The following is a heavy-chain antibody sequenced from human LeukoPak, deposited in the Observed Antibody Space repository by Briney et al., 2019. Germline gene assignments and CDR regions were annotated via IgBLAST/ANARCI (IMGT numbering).Heavy chain of an antibody. V-gene: IGHV1-18*01. CDR3: ASSPIPLGEWLLFRFVY. J-gene: IGHJ4*02. CDR1: GYTFTSYG. D-gene: IGHD3-3*01. CDR2: ISSFNGKT. Sequence: GASVKVSCKTSGYTFTSYGINWVRQAPGQGLEWMGWISSFNGKTNYAQKLQGRVTLTTDTSTSTAYMELRSLRSDDTAVYYCASSPIPLGEWLLFRFVYWGQGTLVTVSS.